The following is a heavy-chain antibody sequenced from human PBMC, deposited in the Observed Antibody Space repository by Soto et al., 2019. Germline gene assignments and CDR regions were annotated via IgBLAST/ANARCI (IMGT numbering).Heavy chain of an antibody. CDR1: GFTFDDYA. V-gene: IGHV3-9*01. Sequence: LRLSCAASGFTFDDYAMHWVRQAPGKGLEWVSGISWNSGSIGYADSVKGRFTISRDNAKNSLYLQMNSLRAEDTALYYCAKDTAMVHYYFDYWGQGTLVTVSS. J-gene: IGHJ4*02. CDR2: ISWNSGSI. CDR3: AKDTAMVHYYFDY. D-gene: IGHD5-18*01.